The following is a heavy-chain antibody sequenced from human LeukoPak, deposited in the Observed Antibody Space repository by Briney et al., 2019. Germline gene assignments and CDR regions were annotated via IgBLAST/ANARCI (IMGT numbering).Heavy chain of an antibody. J-gene: IGHJ6*03. V-gene: IGHV4-59*12. CDR3: ARLTKNDSGSFRFGKKKRGYMDV. CDR2: IYYSGST. Sequence: SSETLSLTCTGSGGSISSYYWSWIRQPPGKGLEWIGYIYYSGSTNYNPSLKSRVTISVDTSKNQFSLKLSSVTAADTAVYYCARLTKNDSGSFRFGKKKRGYMDVWGKGTTVTISS. CDR1: GGSISSYY. D-gene: IGHD3-10*01.